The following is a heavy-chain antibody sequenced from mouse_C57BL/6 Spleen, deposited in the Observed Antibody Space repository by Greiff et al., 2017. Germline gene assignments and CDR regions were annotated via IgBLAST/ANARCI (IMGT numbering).Heavy chain of an antibody. CDR2: IDPSDSYT. V-gene: IGHV1-50*01. Sequence: QVQLQQPGAELVKPGASVKLSCKASGYTFTSYWMQWVKQRPGQGLEWIGEIDPSDSYTNYNQKFKGKATLTVDPSSSTADMQLSSLTTEDSAVYYCAPYSNYRSWFAYWGQGTLVTVSA. J-gene: IGHJ3*01. CDR3: APYSNYRSWFAY. CDR1: GYTFTSYW. D-gene: IGHD2-5*01.